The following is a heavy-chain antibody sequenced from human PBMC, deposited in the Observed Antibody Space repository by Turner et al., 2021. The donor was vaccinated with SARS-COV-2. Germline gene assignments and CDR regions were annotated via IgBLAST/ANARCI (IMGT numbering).Heavy chain of an antibody. J-gene: IGHJ5*02. V-gene: IGHV4-31*03. CDR2: IYYSGST. CDR1: GGSISSGGYY. CDR3: ARDHLDPSTVTTWRGFDP. Sequence: QVQLQESGPGLVKPSQTLSLTCTVSGGSISSGGYYWSWIRQHPGKGLEWIGYIYYSGSTYYNPALKGRVTISVDTSKNQFSLKLSSVTAADTAVYYCARDHLDPSTVTTWRGFDPWGQGTLVTVSS. D-gene: IGHD4-17*01.